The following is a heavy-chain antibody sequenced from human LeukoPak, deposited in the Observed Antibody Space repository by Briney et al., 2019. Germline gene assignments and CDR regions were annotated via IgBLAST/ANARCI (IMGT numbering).Heavy chain of an antibody. CDR3: ATPWGRGSYPDAFDI. J-gene: IGHJ3*02. D-gene: IGHD3-10*01. V-gene: IGHV1-24*01. CDR1: GYTLTELS. Sequence: ASVNVSCKVSGYTLTELSMHWVRQAPGKVLEWMGCFDPEDGETIYAQKFQGRVTMTEDTSTDTAYMELSSLRSEDTAVYYCATPWGRGSYPDAFDIWGQGTMVTVSS. CDR2: FDPEDGET.